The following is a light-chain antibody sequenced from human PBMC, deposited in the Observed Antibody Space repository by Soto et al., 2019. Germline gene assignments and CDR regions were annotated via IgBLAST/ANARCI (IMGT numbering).Light chain of an antibody. Sequence: QSALTQPPSASGSPGQSVTISCXGTSSDVGGYNYVSWYQQHPGKAPKLMIYEVSKRPSGVPDRFSGSKSGNTASLTVSGLQAEDEADYYCSSYAGSNNFVVFGGGTKLTVL. J-gene: IGLJ2*01. CDR3: SSYAGSNNFVV. CDR2: EVS. CDR1: SSDVGGYNY. V-gene: IGLV2-8*01.